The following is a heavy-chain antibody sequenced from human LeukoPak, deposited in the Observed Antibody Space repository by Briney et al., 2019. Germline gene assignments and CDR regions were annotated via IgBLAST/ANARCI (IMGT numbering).Heavy chain of an antibody. D-gene: IGHD2-2*01. CDR1: GFTFSSYA. J-gene: IGHJ3*02. Sequence: GGSLRLSCAASGFTFSSYAMHWVRQAPGKGLEWVAVISYDGSNKYYADSVKGRFTISRDNSKNALYPQMNSLRAEDTAVYYWAKTGDCSNTNCYQVFDIWAKGTMVTVSS. CDR3: AKTGDCSNTNCYQVFDI. V-gene: IGHV3-30*01. CDR2: ISYDGSNK.